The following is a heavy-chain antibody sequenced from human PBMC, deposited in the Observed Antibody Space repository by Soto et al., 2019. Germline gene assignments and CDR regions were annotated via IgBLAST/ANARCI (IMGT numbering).Heavy chain of an antibody. CDR2: IIPIFGTA. V-gene: IGHV1-69*06. D-gene: IGHD3-22*01. CDR1: GGTFSSYA. J-gene: IGHJ4*01. Sequence: GASVKVSCKAPGGTFSSYAISWVRQAPGQGLEWMGGIIPIFGTANYAQKFQGRVTITADKSTSTAYMELSSLRSEDTAVYYCARAGYYYDSSGYYQYYFDYWG. CDR3: ARAGYYYDSSGYYQYYFDY.